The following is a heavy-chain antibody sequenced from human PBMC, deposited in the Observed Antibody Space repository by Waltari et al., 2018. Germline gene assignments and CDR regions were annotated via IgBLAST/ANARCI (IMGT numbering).Heavy chain of an antibody. V-gene: IGHV3-33*01. Sequence: QVQLVESGGGVVQPGRSLRLSCAASGFTFSSYGMHWVRQAPGKGVEWVAVIWYDGRNKYYADSVKGRFTIARDNSKNTLYLQMNSLRAEDTAVYYCARGGSGSYPYYFDYWGQGTLVTVSS. D-gene: IGHD1-26*01. CDR1: GFTFSSYG. J-gene: IGHJ4*02. CDR3: ARGGSGSYPYYFDY. CDR2: IWYDGRNK.